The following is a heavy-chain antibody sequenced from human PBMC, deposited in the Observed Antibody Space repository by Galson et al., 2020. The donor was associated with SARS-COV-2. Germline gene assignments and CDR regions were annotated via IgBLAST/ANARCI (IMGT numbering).Heavy chain of an antibody. D-gene: IGHD3-3*01. CDR3: ARGAQIHYDFWSGYYPLEEGYYYYYMDV. CDR2: ISYDGSNK. V-gene: IGHV3-30*01. Sequence: GESLKISCAASGFTFSSYAMHWVRQAPGKGLEWVAVISYDGSNKYYADSVKGRFTISRDNSKNTLYLQMNSLRAEDTAVYYCARGAQIHYDFWSGYYPLEEGYYYYYMDVWGKGTTVTVSS. J-gene: IGHJ6*03. CDR1: GFTFSSYA.